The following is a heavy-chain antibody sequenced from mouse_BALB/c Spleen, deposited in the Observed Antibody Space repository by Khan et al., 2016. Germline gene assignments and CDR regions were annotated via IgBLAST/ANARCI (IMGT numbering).Heavy chain of an antibody. D-gene: IGHD1-3*01. Sequence: EVQLQESGPGLVKPSQSLSLTCTVTGYSITSDYAWNWIRQFPGNKLEWMGYISYSGSTSYNPSLKSRISITRDTSKNQFFLQLNSVTTEDTATYNCANSGNVYYAMDSWGQGTSVTVSS. CDR1: GYSITSDYA. CDR2: ISYSGST. J-gene: IGHJ4*01. CDR3: ANSGNVYYAMDS. V-gene: IGHV3-2*02.